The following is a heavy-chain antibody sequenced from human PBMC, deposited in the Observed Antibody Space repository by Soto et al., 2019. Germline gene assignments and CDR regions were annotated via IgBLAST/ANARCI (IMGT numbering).Heavy chain of an antibody. CDR2: FRGSGGNI. D-gene: IGHD2-2*01. V-gene: IGHV3-23*01. J-gene: IGHJ6*02. Sequence: PGGSLRLSCVASGFTFSTLAMSWVRQVPGKGLEWVSTFRGSGGNIYYGDSVKGRFTICRDAPKNTLYLDMNSLRVEDTAVYYCAEDPPWRVGRRSMDVWGQGTTVTVSS. CDR1: GFTFSTLA. CDR3: AEDPPWRVGRRSMDV.